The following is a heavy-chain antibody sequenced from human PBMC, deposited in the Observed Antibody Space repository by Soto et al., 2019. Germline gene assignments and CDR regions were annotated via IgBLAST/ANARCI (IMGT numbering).Heavy chain of an antibody. CDR1: GGSISSSSYY. V-gene: IGHV4-39*01. Sequence: SETLSLTCTASGGSISSSSYYWGWIRQPPGKGLEWIGSIYYSGSTYYNPSLKSRVTISVDTSKNQFSLKLSSVTAADTAVYYCARHRRGGHVIVVVVGLEWFDPWGQGTLVTVSS. D-gene: IGHD3-22*01. CDR3: ARHRRGGHVIVVVVGLEWFDP. CDR2: IYYSGST. J-gene: IGHJ5*02.